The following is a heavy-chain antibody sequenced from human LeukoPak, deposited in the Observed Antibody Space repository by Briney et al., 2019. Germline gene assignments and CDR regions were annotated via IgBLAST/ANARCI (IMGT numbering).Heavy chain of an antibody. CDR3: ARVGGGYSGYVTMEISYYYYYMDV. V-gene: IGHV1-69*05. D-gene: IGHD5-12*01. Sequence: ASVKVSCKASGGTFSSYAISWVRQAPGQGLEWMGGIIPIFGTANYAQKFQGRVTITTDESTSTAYMELSSLRSEDTAVYYCARVGGGYSGYVTMEISYYYYYMDVWGKGTTVTVSS. CDR1: GGTFSSYA. J-gene: IGHJ6*03. CDR2: IIPIFGTA.